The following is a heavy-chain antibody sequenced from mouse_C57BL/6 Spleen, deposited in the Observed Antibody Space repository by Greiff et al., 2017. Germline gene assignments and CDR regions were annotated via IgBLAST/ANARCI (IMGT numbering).Heavy chain of an antibody. Sequence: VQLQQSGAELARPGASVKLSCKASGYTFPSYGISWVKQRTGQGLEWIGEIYPRSGNTYYNEKFKGKATLTADKSSSTAYMELRSLTSEDSAVYFCARSGGTTVVAPYCDVWGTGTTVTVSS. CDR3: ARSGGTTVVAPYCDV. D-gene: IGHD1-1*01. J-gene: IGHJ1*03. V-gene: IGHV1-81*01. CDR1: GYTFPSYG. CDR2: IYPRSGNT.